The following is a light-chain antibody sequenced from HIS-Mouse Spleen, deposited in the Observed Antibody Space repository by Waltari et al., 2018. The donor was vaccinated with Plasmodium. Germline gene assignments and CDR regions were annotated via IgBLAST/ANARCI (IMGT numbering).Light chain of an antibody. CDR3: SSYAGSNNLV. CDR2: EVS. CDR1: SSDVGGYNY. Sequence: QSALTQPPSASGSPGQSVTISCTGTSSDVGGYNYVSWYQQHPGKAPKLMIDEVSKRPSGVPDRFSGSKSGNTASLTVSGLQAEDEADYYCSSYAGSNNLVVGGGTKLTVL. V-gene: IGLV2-8*01. J-gene: IGLJ2*01.